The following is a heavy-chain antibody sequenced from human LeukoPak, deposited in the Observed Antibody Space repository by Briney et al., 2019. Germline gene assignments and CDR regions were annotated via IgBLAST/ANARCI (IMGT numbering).Heavy chain of an antibody. V-gene: IGHV4-34*01. Sequence: PSETLSLTCAVHGGSFGGYYWSWIRQPPGKGLEWIGEINDSGSSNYIPSLKSRVTISVDTSKNQFSLKLSSVTAADTAVYYCARGVLLRYFDWLDYYYYYMDVWGKGTTVTVSS. CDR3: ARGVLLRYFDWLDYYYYYMDV. CDR1: GGSFGGYY. J-gene: IGHJ6*03. D-gene: IGHD3-9*01. CDR2: INDSGSS.